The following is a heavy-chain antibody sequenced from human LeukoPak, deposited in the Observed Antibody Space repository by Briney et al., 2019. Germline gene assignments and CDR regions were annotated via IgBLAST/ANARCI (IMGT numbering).Heavy chain of an antibody. CDR3: AKDRRVAGQVDY. V-gene: IGHV3-30*18. CDR1: GFTFSSYG. Sequence: GRSLRLSCAASGFTFSSYGMHWVRQAPGKGLEWVAVISYDGNDKYYADSVKGRFTISRDNSKNTLYLQMNSLRTEDTAVYYCAKDRRVAGQVDYWGQGTLATVSS. CDR2: ISYDGNDK. J-gene: IGHJ4*02. D-gene: IGHD6-19*01.